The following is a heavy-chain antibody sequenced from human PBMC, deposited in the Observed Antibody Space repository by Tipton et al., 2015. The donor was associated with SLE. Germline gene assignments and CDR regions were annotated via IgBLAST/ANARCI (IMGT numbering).Heavy chain of an antibody. CDR1: GFTFSNYAM. V-gene: IGHV4-4*02. CDR3: ARESYGGATTFDY. CDR2: IYHSGST. J-gene: IGHJ4*02. Sequence: SLRLSCAASGFTFSNYAMTWVRQPPGKGLEWIGEIYHSGSTNYNPSLKSRVTISVDKSKNQFSLKLGSVTAADTAVYYCARESYGGATTFDYWGQGTLVTVSS. D-gene: IGHD1-26*01.